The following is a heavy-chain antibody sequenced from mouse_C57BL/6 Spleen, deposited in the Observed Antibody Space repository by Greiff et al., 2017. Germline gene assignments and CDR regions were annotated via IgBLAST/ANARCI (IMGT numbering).Heavy chain of an antibody. CDR3: ARPSYSNYAMDY. J-gene: IGHJ4*01. CDR2: IDPSDSET. V-gene: IGHV1-52*01. CDR1: GYTFTSYW. D-gene: IGHD2-5*01. Sequence: QVQLQQPGAELVRPGSSVKLSCKASGYTFTSYWMHWVKQRPIQGLEWIGNIDPSDSETHYNQKFKDKATLTVDKSSSTAYMQLSSLTSEDSAVYYCARPSYSNYAMDYWGQGTSVTVSS.